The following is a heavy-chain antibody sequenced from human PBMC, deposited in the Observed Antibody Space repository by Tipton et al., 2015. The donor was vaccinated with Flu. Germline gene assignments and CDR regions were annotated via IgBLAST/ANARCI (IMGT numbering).Heavy chain of an antibody. CDR1: GDSIRSDYY. CDR3: ARGSGYANAYLDF. D-gene: IGHD5-12*01. Sequence: GLVKPSETLSLTCLVSGDSIRSDYYWGWIRQPPGKGLEWIGHISRGGSAYYNSSLQSRVTISVDSSRNRFSLKVTSLTAADTAAYYCARGSGYANAYLDFWGQGTLVTISS. V-gene: IGHV4-38-2*02. J-gene: IGHJ4*02. CDR2: ISRGGSA.